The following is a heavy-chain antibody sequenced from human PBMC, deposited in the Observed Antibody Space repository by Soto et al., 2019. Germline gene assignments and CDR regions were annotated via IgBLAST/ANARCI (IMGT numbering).Heavy chain of an antibody. D-gene: IGHD3-3*01. V-gene: IGHV1-18*01. CDR2: ISAYNGQT. Sequence: ASVKVSCKASGYPFDTYGINWVRQAPGQRPEWMGWISAYNGQTDYAQNFQGRVTMATDTSTNTAYMELRNLRSDDTAVYYCARDPHEFWNSYFYRHYFDYWGRGTLVTVSS. CDR1: GYPFDTYG. J-gene: IGHJ4*02. CDR3: ARDPHEFWNSYFYRHYFDY.